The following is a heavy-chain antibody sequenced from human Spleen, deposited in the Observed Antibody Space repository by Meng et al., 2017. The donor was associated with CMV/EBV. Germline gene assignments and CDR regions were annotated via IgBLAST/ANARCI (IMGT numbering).Heavy chain of an antibody. CDR2: ITPAFDTA. CDR1: GTFSSSS. D-gene: IGHD3-16*02. Sequence: GTFSSSSIVWVRQAPGQGLEWMGGITPAFDTADYAQKFRDRVTISLDDSATTTYMKMSSLGAEDTALYFCARGPRTTFGTVITWPLQDWGQGTLVTVPQ. J-gene: IGHJ4*02. CDR3: ARGPRTTFGTVITWPLQD. V-gene: IGHV1-69*01.